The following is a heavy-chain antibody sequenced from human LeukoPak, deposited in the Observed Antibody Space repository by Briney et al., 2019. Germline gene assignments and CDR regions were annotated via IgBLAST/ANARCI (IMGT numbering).Heavy chain of an antibody. CDR1: GYTFTSYY. Sequence: ASVKVSCKASGYTFTSYYMHWVRQAPGQGLEWMGIINPSGGSTSYAQKFQGRVTMTRDTSASTVYMELSSLRSEDTAVYYCARDQWGPAASNLYYFDYWGQGTLVTVSS. CDR2: INPSGGST. V-gene: IGHV1-46*01. CDR3: ARDQWGPAASNLYYFDY. J-gene: IGHJ4*02. D-gene: IGHD2-2*01.